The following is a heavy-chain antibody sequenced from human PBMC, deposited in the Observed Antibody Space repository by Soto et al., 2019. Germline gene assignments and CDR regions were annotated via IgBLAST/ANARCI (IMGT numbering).Heavy chain of an antibody. CDR2: ISGSGVST. V-gene: IGHV3-23*01. D-gene: IGHD6-13*01. CDR1: GFTFSSYA. Sequence: EVQLLGSGGGLVQPGGSLRLSCAASGFTFSSYAMSWVRQAPGKGLEWVSAISGSGVSTYYADSVKGRFTISRDNSKNTLYLQMNSLRAEDTAVFYCAKEHHYSSSWSEFDYWGQGTLVTVSS. CDR3: AKEHHYSSSWSEFDY. J-gene: IGHJ4*02.